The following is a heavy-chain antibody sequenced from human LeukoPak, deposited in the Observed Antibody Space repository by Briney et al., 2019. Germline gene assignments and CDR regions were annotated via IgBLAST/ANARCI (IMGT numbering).Heavy chain of an antibody. Sequence: GRPLRLSCAASGFTFSSYAMHWVRQAPGKGLEWVAVISYDGSNKYYADSVKGRFTISRDNSKNTLYLQMNSLRAEDTAVYYCARRRAAAANWFDPWGQGTLVTVSS. V-gene: IGHV3-30*04. CDR1: GFTFSSYA. J-gene: IGHJ5*02. CDR2: ISYDGSNK. D-gene: IGHD6-13*01. CDR3: ARRRAAAANWFDP.